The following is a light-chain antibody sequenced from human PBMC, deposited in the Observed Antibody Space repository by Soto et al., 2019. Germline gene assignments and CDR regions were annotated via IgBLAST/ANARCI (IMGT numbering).Light chain of an antibody. J-gene: IGLJ2*01. Sequence: QSVLTQPPSASGTPGQRVTISCSGSTSNIGSDTVNWYQQLPGTAPILLIYRNTQRPSGVPDRFSGSKSGASASLAISGLQSEDEADYYCASWDDSLDVVVFGGGTKLTVL. CDR1: TSNIGSDT. CDR2: RNT. CDR3: ASWDDSLDVVV. V-gene: IGLV1-44*01.